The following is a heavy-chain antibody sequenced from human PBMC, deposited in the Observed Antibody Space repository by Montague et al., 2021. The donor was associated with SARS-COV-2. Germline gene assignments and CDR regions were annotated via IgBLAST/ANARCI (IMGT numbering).Heavy chain of an antibody. Sequence: SLRLSCAASGFTFSSYAMHWVRQAPGKGLEWVAVISYDGSNKYYADSVKGRFTISRDNSKNTLYLQMNTLRAEDTAVYYCARPFGGSYYSGFDYWGQGTLVTGFS. CDR1: GFTFSSYA. CDR3: ARPFGGSYYSGFDY. V-gene: IGHV3-30*04. J-gene: IGHJ4*02. D-gene: IGHD1-26*01. CDR2: ISYDGSNK.